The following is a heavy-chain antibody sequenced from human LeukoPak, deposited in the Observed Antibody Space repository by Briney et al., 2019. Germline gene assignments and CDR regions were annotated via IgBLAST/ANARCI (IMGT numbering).Heavy chain of an antibody. CDR1: GYSFTNYW. CDR2: IHPGDSNT. Sequence: GESLKISCKGPGYSFTNYWIAWVRQMPGKGLEWMGIIHPGDSNTRYSPSFQGQVTISVDKSITTAYLQWSSLKASDTAVYYCATGRYCSGTTCYSSLDFWGQGTLVTVSS. D-gene: IGHD2-15*01. CDR3: ATGRYCSGTTCYSSLDF. J-gene: IGHJ4*02. V-gene: IGHV5-51*01.